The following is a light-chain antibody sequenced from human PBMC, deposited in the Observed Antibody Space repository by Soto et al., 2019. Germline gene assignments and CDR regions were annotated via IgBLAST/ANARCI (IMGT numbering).Light chain of an antibody. CDR1: SSNIGSNT. CDR2: SNK. V-gene: IGLV1-44*01. J-gene: IGLJ2*01. CDR3: VAWDDSLNGYVV. Sequence: SVLTQPPSASGTPGQRVTISCSGSSSNIGSNTVNWYQQLPGTAPKLVIYSNKQRPSGVPDRFSGSKSGTSASLAISGLQSEDEADYYCVAWDDSLNGYVVFGGGTKLTVL.